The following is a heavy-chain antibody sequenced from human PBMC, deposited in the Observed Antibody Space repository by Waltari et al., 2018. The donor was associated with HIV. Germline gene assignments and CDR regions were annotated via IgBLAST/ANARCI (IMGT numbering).Heavy chain of an antibody. V-gene: IGHV3-48*01. CDR1: GFTFSNYT. Sequence: EVQLVESGGGVVQPWGARRLSCAASGFTFSNYTMNWDRQYPGKGLEWVSSLSRSTSSIVSAAALKGRFPIPRYNAKNSLYLHMNSLRVEDTVVYYCARAIKAGWGYWGQGPLVTVAS. D-gene: IGHD2-2*01. CDR3: ARAIKAGWGY. CDR2: LSRSTSSI. J-gene: IGHJ4*02.